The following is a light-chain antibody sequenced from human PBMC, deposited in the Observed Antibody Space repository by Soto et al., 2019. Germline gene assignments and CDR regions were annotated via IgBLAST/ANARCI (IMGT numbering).Light chain of an antibody. V-gene: IGKV3-11*01. CDR3: QQRHNWPIT. CDR2: DTS. CDR1: QTIRGL. Sequence: EIVLTQSPATLSLSPGERATLSCRTSQTIRGLLNWYQQRPGQAPRLLIYDTSNRDTDIPARFSGSGSGTDFILTISSLDPEDFGVYFCQQRHNWPITFGQGTRMDMK. J-gene: IGKJ5*01.